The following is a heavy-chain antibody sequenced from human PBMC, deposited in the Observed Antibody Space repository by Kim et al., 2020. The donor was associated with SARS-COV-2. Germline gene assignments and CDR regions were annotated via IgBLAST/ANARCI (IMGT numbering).Heavy chain of an antibody. V-gene: IGHV3-30*03. CDR1: GFTFSSYG. CDR3: ATWGEMATINFDY. CDR2: ISYDGSNK. D-gene: IGHD3-16*01. Sequence: GGSLRLSCAASGFTFSSYGMHWVRQAPGKGLEWVAVISYDGSNKYYADSVKGRFTISRDNSKNTLYLQMNSLRAEDTAVYYCATWGEMATINFDYWGQGTLVTVSS. J-gene: IGHJ4*02.